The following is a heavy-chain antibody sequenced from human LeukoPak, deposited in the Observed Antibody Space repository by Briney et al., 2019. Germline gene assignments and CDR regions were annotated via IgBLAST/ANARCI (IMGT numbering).Heavy chain of an antibody. J-gene: IGHJ4*02. V-gene: IGHV1-69*04. CDR2: IIPILGIA. D-gene: IGHD6-13*01. CDR1: GGTFSSYA. Sequence: ASVKVSCKASGGTFSSYAISWVRQAPGQGLEWMGRIIPILGIAHYAQKFQGRVTITADKSTSTAHMELSSLRSEDTAVYYCARGVIAAAGDIDYWGQGTLVTVSS. CDR3: ARGVIAAAGDIDY.